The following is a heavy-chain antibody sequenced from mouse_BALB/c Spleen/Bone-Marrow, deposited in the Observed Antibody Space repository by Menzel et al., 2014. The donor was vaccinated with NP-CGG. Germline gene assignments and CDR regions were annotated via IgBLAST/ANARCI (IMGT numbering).Heavy chain of an antibody. CDR1: GFTFSSYA. D-gene: IGHD4-1*01. V-gene: IGHV5-9-4*01. CDR2: ISSGGSYT. CDR3: ASKTGTGYWYFDV. Sequence: EVKLVESGGGLVKPGGSLKPSCAAPGFTFSSYAMSWVRQSPEKRLEWVAEISSGGSYTYYPDTVTGRFTISRDNAKNTLYLEMSSLRSEDTAMYYCASKTGTGYWYFDVWGAGTTVTVSS. J-gene: IGHJ1*01.